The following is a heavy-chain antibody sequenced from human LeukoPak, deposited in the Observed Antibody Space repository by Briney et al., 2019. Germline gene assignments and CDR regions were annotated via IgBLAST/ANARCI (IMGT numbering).Heavy chain of an antibody. V-gene: IGHV3-23*01. CDR2: ISGSGGST. D-gene: IGHD3-10*01. J-gene: IGHJ4*02. CDR1: GFTFSSYA. CDR3: AKATITLRGWVVRDSYYFDY. Sequence: GGSLRLSCAASGFTFSSYAMSWVRQAPGKGLEWVSAISGSGGSTYYADSVKGRFTISRDNSKNTLYLQMNSLRAEDTAVYYCAKATITLRGWVVRDSYYFDYWGQGTLVTVSS.